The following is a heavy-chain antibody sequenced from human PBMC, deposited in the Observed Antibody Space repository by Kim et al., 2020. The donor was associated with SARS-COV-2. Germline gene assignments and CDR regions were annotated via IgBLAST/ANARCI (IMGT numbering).Heavy chain of an antibody. D-gene: IGHD3-16*02. Sequence: GYANSVKGRVTISRDNAKNSLCLQMKSLGAEDTALYYCVWGYLKGPLDWWGQGTLVTVSS. J-gene: IGHJ4*02. V-gene: IGHV3-20*03. CDR3: VWGYLKGPLDW.